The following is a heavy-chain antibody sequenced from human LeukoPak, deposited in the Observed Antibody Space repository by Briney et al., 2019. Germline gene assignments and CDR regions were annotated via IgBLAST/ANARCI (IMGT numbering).Heavy chain of an antibody. Sequence: GGSLRLSCAASGFTFSNAWMSWVRQAPGKGLEWVGLIKSKTDGGTTDYAAPVKGRFTISRDDSKNTLYVQMNSLKTEDTAVYYCTTGPYDYGSGTYYHWGQGTLVTVSS. CDR2: IKSKTDGGTT. D-gene: IGHD3-10*01. CDR1: GFTFSNAW. V-gene: IGHV3-15*01. J-gene: IGHJ4*02. CDR3: TTGPYDYGSGTYYH.